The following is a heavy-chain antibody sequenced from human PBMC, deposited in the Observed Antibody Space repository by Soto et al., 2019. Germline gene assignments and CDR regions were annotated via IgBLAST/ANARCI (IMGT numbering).Heavy chain of an antibody. Sequence: QVQLQESGPGLVKPSQTLSLTCTVSGGSISSGGYYWSWIRQHPGKGLEWIGYIYYSGSTYYNPSLXRXXTISLATSKNQFSRKLTSGTAADTAVYYCARSVFPWGQGTLVTASS. CDR3: ARSVFP. V-gene: IGHV4-31*03. CDR2: IYYSGST. J-gene: IGHJ5*02. CDR1: GGSISSGGYY.